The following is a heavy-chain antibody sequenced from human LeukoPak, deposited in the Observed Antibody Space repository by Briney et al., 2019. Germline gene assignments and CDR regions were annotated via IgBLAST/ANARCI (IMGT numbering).Heavy chain of an antibody. Sequence: GGSLRLSCAASGFTFSSYGMHWVRQAPGKGLEWVAVIWYDGSNKYYADSVKGRFTISRDNSKNTLYLQMNSLRAEDTAVYYCARPPKYDFWNGHYWYFDLWGRGILVTVSS. CDR1: GFTFSSYG. D-gene: IGHD3-3*01. V-gene: IGHV3-33*01. CDR3: ARPPKYDFWNGHYWYFDL. CDR2: IWYDGSNK. J-gene: IGHJ2*01.